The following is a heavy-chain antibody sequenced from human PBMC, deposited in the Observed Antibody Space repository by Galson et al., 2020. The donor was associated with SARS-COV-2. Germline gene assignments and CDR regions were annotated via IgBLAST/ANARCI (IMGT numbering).Heavy chain of an antibody. Sequence: SGPTLVKPTQTLTLTCTFSGFSLRTSGMCVTWIRQPPGKALEWLALIDWDDDKYYTTSLKTRLTISKDTSKNQVVLKMTNMDPADTGTYYCARIEVDNIAAPDSYYFGLDVWGQGTTVTVSS. CDR2: IDWDDDK. CDR3: ARIEVDNIAAPDSYYFGLDV. CDR1: GFSLRTSGMC. V-gene: IGHV2-70*13. D-gene: IGHD6-13*01. J-gene: IGHJ6*02.